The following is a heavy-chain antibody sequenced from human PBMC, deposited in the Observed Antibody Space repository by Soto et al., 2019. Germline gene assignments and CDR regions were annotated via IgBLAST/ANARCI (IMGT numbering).Heavy chain of an antibody. J-gene: IGHJ4*02. CDR3: ASARDYGANTPYFES. Sequence: EVQLKESGGGLVQPGGSLRLSCAASGFTFSRYSMNWVRQAPGKGLEWVSFISSSGRTIYYAASVKGRFTNSRDNATHSLNLQMTNLRHEDTAVYYCASARDYGANTPYFESWGPGTLVTVST. V-gene: IGHV3-48*02. CDR2: ISSSGRTI. D-gene: IGHD4-17*01. CDR1: GFTFSRYS.